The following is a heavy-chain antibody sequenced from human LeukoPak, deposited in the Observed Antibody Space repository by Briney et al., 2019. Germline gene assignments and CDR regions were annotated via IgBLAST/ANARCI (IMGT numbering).Heavy chain of an antibody. CDR3: ASATDYSGYSLYYFDY. V-gene: IGHV1-69*04. D-gene: IGHD3-22*01. CDR2: IIPILGIA. CDR1: GGTFSSYA. J-gene: IGHJ4*02. Sequence: ASVKVSCKASGGTFSSYAISWVRQAPGQGLEWMGRIIPILGIANYAQKFQGRVTITADKSTSTACMELSSLRSEDTAVYYCASATDYSGYSLYYFDYWGQGTLVTVSS.